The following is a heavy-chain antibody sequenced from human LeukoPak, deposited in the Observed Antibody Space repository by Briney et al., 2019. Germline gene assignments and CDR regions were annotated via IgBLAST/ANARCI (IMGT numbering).Heavy chain of an antibody. V-gene: IGHV3-30*02. D-gene: IGHD6-19*01. CDR1: GFTFTNFG. CDR2: IQSDGGNK. Sequence: PGGPLRLSCAASGFTFTNFGIHWLRQAPGKGLEWVASIQSDGGNKYYADSMKGRFTISKDNSKNTVDMEMNSVRAEDTAVYYCARDRGWAVDFWGQGALVTVSS. CDR3: ARDRGWAVDF. J-gene: IGHJ4*02.